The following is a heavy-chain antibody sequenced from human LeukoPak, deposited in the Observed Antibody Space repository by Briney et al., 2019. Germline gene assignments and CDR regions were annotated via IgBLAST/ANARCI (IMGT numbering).Heavy chain of an antibody. CDR2: IYYSGST. J-gene: IGHJ5*02. CDR3: ARVHYYGSGSYHWFDP. Sequence: PSETLSLTCTVSGGSISSYYWSWIRQPPGKGLEWIGYIYYSGSTNYNPSLKSRVTMSVDTSKNQFSLKLSSVTAADTAVYYCARVHYYGSGSYHWFDPWGQGTLVTVSS. CDR1: GGSISSYY. D-gene: IGHD3-10*01. V-gene: IGHV4-59*01.